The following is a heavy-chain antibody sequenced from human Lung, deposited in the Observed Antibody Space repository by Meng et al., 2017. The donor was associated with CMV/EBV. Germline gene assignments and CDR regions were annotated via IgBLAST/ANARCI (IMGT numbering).Heavy chain of an antibody. CDR2: IRTFNGDS. V-gene: IGHV1-18*04. J-gene: IGHJ4*02. Sequence: ASVXVSCKTSGYPFSTHSVIWVRQAPGRGLAWMAWIRTFNGDSTYAQNFEGRVTVTTDTSTNTAYLELRGLTTDGTATYYCVRGEGKDYFDYWGQGTLVTVSS. CDR1: GYPFSTHS. CDR3: VRGEGKDYFDY.